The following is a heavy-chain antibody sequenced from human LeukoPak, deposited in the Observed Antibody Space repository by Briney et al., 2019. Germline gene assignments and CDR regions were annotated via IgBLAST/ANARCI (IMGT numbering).Heavy chain of an antibody. CDR3: ARRLLGYCSGGSCYSGYFQH. D-gene: IGHD2-15*01. Sequence: SGTLSLTCAVYGGSFSGYYWSWIRQPPGKGLEWIGEINHSGSTNSNPSLKSRVTISVDTSKNQFSLKLSSVTAADTAMYYCARRLLGYCSGGSCYSGYFQHWGQGTLVTVSS. CDR1: GGSFSGYY. CDR2: INHSGST. V-gene: IGHV4-34*01. J-gene: IGHJ1*01.